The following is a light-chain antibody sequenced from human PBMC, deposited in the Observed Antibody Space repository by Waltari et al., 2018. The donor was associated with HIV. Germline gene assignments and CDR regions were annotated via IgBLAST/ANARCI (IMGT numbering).Light chain of an antibody. Sequence: IQMTQSPSTLSASIGDRVNITCRASQSAGTWLAWYQQKAGKAPDLLIYGASTLEHGVPLRFSGTGSETEFTLTISDLQSDDIATYFCQQYNSGSRTFGPGTKV. V-gene: IGKV1-5*03. CDR3: QQYNSGSRT. J-gene: IGKJ3*01. CDR2: GAS. CDR1: QSAGTW.